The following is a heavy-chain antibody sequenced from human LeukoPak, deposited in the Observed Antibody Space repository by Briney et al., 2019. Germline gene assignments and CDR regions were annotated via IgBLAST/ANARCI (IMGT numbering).Heavy chain of an antibody. J-gene: IGHJ4*02. V-gene: IGHV3-7*01. CDR1: GFSFRNFW. Sequence: PGGSLRLSCAASGFSFRNFWMIWVRQAPGKGLEWVANINHDGSNKYYADSVKGRFTISRDNSKNTLYLQMNSLRAEDTAVYYCASGTGGFDYWGQGTLVTVSS. CDR2: INHDGSNK. D-gene: IGHD7-27*01. CDR3: ASGTGGFDY.